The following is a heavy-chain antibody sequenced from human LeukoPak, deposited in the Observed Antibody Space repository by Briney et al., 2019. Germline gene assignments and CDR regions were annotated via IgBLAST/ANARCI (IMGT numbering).Heavy chain of an antibody. CDR3: AKNNDYGGSYWYFDL. CDR1: GFTFSSYA. J-gene: IGHJ2*01. V-gene: IGHV3-30*04. Sequence: GGSLRLSCAAVGFTFSSYAMNWVRQAPGKGLEWVAVISYDETNKYYEDSVKGRFTISRDSSKNTLYLQMSSLRDEDTAVYYCAKNNDYGGSYWYFDLWGRGTLVTVSS. D-gene: IGHD4-23*01. CDR2: ISYDETNK.